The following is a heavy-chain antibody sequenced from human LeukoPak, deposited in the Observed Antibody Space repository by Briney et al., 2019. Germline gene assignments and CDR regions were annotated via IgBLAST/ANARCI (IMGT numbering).Heavy chain of an antibody. J-gene: IGHJ5*01. D-gene: IGHD3-10*01. CDR1: EFIFSDYW. CDR2: IKQGGREE. V-gene: IGHV3-7*03. Sequence: PGGSLRLSCVASEFIFSDYWMCWVRQAPGKGLEWVANIKQGGREEKYVGSVKGRFAISRDDAKSTLYLQMDSLSGDDTAVYYCARDNGGWFDSWGRGTLVTVSS. CDR3: ARDNGGWFDS.